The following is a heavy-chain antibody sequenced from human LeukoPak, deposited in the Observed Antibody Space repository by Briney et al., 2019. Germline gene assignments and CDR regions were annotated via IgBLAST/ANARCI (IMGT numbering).Heavy chain of an antibody. Sequence: ASVKVSCKASGYTSTNYGISWVRQAPGQGLEWMGWISTYNGNTNYAQKLQGRVTMTTDTSTSTAYMELRRLRSDDTAVYYCARDLGRYCSGGRCHYYSYYMDVWGKGTTVTVSS. CDR3: ARDLGRYCSGGRCHYYSYYMDV. V-gene: IGHV1-18*01. J-gene: IGHJ6*03. CDR2: ISTYNGNT. CDR1: GYTSTNYG. D-gene: IGHD2-15*01.